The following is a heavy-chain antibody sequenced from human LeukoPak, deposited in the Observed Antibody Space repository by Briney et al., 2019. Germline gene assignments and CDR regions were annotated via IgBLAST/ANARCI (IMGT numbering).Heavy chain of an antibody. CDR2: IYYSGST. D-gene: IGHD3-3*01. V-gene: IGHV4-59*01. J-gene: IGHJ6*02. CDR1: GGSISSYY. CDR3: ARAPAYYDFWSGGYGMDV. Sequence: PSETLCLTCTVSGGSISSYYWSWIRQPPGKGLEWIGYIYYSGSTNYNPSLKSRVTMSVDTSKNQFSLKLSSVTAADTAVYYCARAPAYYDFWSGGYGMDVWGQGTTVTVSS.